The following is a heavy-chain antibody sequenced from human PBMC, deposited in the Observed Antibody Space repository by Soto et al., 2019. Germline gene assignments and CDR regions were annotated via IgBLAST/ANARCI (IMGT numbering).Heavy chain of an antibody. J-gene: IGHJ2*01. Sequence: SETLSLTCTVSGGSISSYYWSWIRQPPGKGLEWIGYIYYSGSTNYNPSLKSRVTISVDTSKNQFSLKLSSVTAADTAVYYCARLYDSSGYYIIYYWYFDLWGRGTLVTVSS. D-gene: IGHD3-22*01. CDR3: ARLYDSSGYYIIYYWYFDL. CDR1: GGSISSYY. CDR2: IYYSGST. V-gene: IGHV4-59*01.